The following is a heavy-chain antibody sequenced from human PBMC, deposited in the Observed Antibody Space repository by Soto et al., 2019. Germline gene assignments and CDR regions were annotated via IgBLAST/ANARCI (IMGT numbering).Heavy chain of an antibody. Sequence: GGSLRLSCSASGFTFSSYAMHWVRQAPGKGLEYVSAISGNGGSTYYADSVKGRFTISRDNSKNTLYLQMSSLRAEDTAVYYCVPVEGKGAFDIWGQGTMVTVSS. CDR1: GFTFSSYA. D-gene: IGHD3-3*01. CDR2: ISGNGGST. J-gene: IGHJ3*02. CDR3: VPVEGKGAFDI. V-gene: IGHV3-64D*06.